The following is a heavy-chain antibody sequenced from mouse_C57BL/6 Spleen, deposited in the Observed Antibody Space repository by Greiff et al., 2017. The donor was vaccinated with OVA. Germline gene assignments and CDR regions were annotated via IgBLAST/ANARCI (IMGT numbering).Heavy chain of an antibody. CDR1: GFSLTSYG. V-gene: IGHV2-5*01. Sequence: VRLVESGPGLVQPSQSLSITCSVSGFSLTSYGVHWGRQSPGKGLEGLGVIWRGGSTDYNAAFMSRLSITKDNSKSQVFVKMNSLQADETAIYYCAKPSIVTHDYAMDYWGQGTSVTVSS. D-gene: IGHD2-5*01. CDR3: AKPSIVTHDYAMDY. CDR2: IWRGGST. J-gene: IGHJ4*01.